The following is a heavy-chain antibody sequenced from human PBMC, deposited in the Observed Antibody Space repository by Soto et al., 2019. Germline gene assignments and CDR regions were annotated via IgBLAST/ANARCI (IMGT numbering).Heavy chain of an antibody. CDR3: ATLEGYCSGGSCYRDY. V-gene: IGHV3-30*03. D-gene: IGHD2-15*01. CDR1: GFTFSSYG. CDR2: ISYDGSNK. Sequence: QVQLVESGGGVGQPGRSLRLSCAASGFTFSSYGMHWVRQAPGKGLEWVAVISYDGSNKYYADSVKGRFTISRDNSKNTLYLQMNSLRAEDTAVYYCATLEGYCSGGSCYRDYWGQGTLVTVSS. J-gene: IGHJ4*02.